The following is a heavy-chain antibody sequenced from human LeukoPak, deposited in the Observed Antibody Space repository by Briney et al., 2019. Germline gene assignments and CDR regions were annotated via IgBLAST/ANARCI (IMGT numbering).Heavy chain of an antibody. D-gene: IGHD2-2*01. CDR2: IYYSGKT. CDR3: ARLTIPAATL. CDR1: GYSISSGYY. V-gene: IGHV4-38-2*02. Sequence: SETLSLTCTVSGYSISSGYYWGWIRQPPGKGLEWIGSIYYSGKTYYNPSLKSRVTISVDTSKNQFSLRLTSVTAADTAVYYCARLTIPAATLWGQGTLATVSS. J-gene: IGHJ4*02.